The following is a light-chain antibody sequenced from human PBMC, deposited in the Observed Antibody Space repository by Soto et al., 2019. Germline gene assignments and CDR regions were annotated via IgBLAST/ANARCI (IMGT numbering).Light chain of an antibody. CDR1: TSDVGGYDY. Sequence: QSALTQPASVSGSPGQSITISCTGTTSDVGGYDYVSWYQQHPGQAPKLLIYEVSNRPSGIPDRFSGSKSGTSVTLAITGLHTGDEADYYCGTWDSSLSDVVFGGGTKLTVL. CDR3: GTWDSSLSDVV. V-gene: IGLV2-14*01. J-gene: IGLJ2*01. CDR2: EVS.